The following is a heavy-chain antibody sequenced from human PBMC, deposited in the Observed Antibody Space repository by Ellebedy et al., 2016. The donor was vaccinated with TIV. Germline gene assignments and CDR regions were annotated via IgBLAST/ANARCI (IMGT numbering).Heavy chain of an antibody. Sequence: GSLRLSCTVSGGSVSSGSHYWNWIRQPPGTGLEWIGYSYYIGTTNYNPSLKSRVTISEDTSKNQFSLRLRSVTAADTAVYYCAGGSYTPYGMDVWGRGTTVIVSS. J-gene: IGHJ6*02. CDR3: AGGSYTPYGMDV. CDR2: SYYIGTT. D-gene: IGHD1-26*01. V-gene: IGHV4-61*01. CDR1: GGSVSSGSHY.